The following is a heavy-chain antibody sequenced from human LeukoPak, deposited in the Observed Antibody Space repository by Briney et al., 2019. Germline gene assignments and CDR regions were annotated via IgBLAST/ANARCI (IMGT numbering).Heavy chain of an antibody. CDR2: INHSGST. J-gene: IGHJ4*02. D-gene: IGHD1-26*01. V-gene: IGHV4-39*07. CDR1: GDSISSPRYY. CDR3: APFARNGSYWSDY. Sequence: KPSETLSLTCTVSGDSISSPRYYWCWIRQPPGKGLEWIWEINHSGSTNYNPSLKSRVTISVDTSKNQFSLKLSSVTAADTAVYYCAPFARNGSYWSDYWGQGTLVTVSS.